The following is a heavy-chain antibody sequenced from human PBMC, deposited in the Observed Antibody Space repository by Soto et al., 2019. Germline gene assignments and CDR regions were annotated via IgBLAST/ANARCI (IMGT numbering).Heavy chain of an antibody. J-gene: IGHJ4*02. D-gene: IGHD3-16*02. Sequence: QVQLVQSGAEVKEPGASVTVSCKASGHTFSDYGISWVRQAPGQGLEWMGWISTYNGNTDYAQKLQDRVTMTTDTSTSTVYMQLRSLTSDDTAVYYCVCQYDYLSGTYRHPHHYWGQGHLVTVSS. CDR1: GHTFSDYG. CDR2: ISTYNGNT. CDR3: VCQYDYLSGTYRHPHHY. V-gene: IGHV1-18*01.